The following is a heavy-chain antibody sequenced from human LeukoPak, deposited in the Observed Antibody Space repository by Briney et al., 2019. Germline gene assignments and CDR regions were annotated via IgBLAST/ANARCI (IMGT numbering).Heavy chain of an antibody. CDR1: GYTFTGYY. CDR3: ARGYSYGLDYFDY. J-gene: IGHJ4*02. D-gene: IGHD5-18*01. V-gene: IGHV1-2*06. Sequence: ASVKVYCKASGYTFTGYYMHWVRQAPGQGLEWMGRINPNSGGTNYAQKFQGRDTMTRDTSISTAYMELSRLRSDDTAVYYCARGYSYGLDYFDYWGQGTLVTVSS. CDR2: INPNSGGT.